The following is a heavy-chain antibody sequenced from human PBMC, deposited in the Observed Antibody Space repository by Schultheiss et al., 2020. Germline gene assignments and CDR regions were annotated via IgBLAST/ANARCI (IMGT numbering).Heavy chain of an antibody. CDR2: IYYSGST. CDR3: ARDRGNSGYEKGYYYYYGMDV. CDR1: GGSISSGDYY. Sequence: SETLSLTCTVSGGSISSGDYYWSWIRQPPGKGLEWIGYIYYSGSTYYNPSLKSRVTISVDTSKNQFSLKLSSVTAADTAVYYCARDRGNSGYEKGYYYYYGMDVLGQGTTVTVSS. V-gene: IGHV4-30-4*01. J-gene: IGHJ6*02. D-gene: IGHD5-12*01.